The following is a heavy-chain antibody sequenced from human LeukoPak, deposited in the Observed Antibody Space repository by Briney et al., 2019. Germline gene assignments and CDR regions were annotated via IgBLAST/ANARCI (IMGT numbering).Heavy chain of an antibody. V-gene: IGHV3-33*06. CDR1: GFTFSSYG. Sequence: GGPLRLSCAASGFTFSSYGMHWVRQAPGKGLEGVAVIWYDGSNKYYADSVKGRFTISRDNSKNTLYLQMNSLRAEDTAVYYCAKGGSESDAFDIWGQGTMVTVSS. CDR3: AKGGSESDAFDI. J-gene: IGHJ3*02. D-gene: IGHD1-14*01. CDR2: IWYDGSNK.